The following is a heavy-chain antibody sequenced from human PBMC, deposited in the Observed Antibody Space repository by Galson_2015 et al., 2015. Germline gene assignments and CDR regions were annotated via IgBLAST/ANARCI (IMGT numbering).Heavy chain of an antibody. J-gene: IGHJ4*02. CDR2: ISHDGINK. V-gene: IGHV3-30-3*01. CDR1: GFTFSTYS. D-gene: IGHD3-16*01. CDR3: AREPYVGASGSLDY. Sequence: SLRLSCAASGFTFSTYSMHWVRQAPGKGLEWVAIISHDGINKYYADSVKGRFTFSRDNSKNTLYLQMNSLRAEDSAVYYCAREPYVGASGSLDYWGQGTLVTVSS.